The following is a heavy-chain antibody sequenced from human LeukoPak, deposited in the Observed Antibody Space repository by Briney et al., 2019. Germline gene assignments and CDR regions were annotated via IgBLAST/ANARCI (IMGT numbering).Heavy chain of an antibody. CDR3: ARDPLYESGPPVDY. V-gene: IGHV1-2*02. CDR1: GYTFTGYY. CDR2: INPNSGGT. D-gene: IGHD2/OR15-2a*01. J-gene: IGHJ4*02. Sequence: GASVKVSCKASGYTFTGYYMHWVRQSPGQGLEWMGWINPNSGGTNYAQKFQGRVTMTRDTSISTAYMELSRLRSDDTAVYYCARDPLYESGPPVDYWGQGTLVPVSS.